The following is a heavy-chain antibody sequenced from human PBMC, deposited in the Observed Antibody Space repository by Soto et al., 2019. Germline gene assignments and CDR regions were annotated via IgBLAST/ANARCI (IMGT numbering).Heavy chain of an antibody. CDR3: VRAAGYNGNDYLYYYGMDV. CDR2: TWYDGANK. D-gene: IGHD5-12*01. Sequence: QAQLVESGGGVVQPGGSLRLSCAASGFTNSSYGMHWVRQAPGKGLEWVALTWYDGANKYYADSVRGRFSISRDNSKDLLYLQLNSLRDEDTAVYYCVRAAGYNGNDYLYYYGMDVWGQGTTVIVSS. V-gene: IGHV3-33*01. J-gene: IGHJ6*02. CDR1: GFTNSSYG.